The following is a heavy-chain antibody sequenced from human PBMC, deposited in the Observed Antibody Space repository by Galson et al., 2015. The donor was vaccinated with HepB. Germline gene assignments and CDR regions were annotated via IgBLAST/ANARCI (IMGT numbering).Heavy chain of an antibody. CDR1: GYTFTSYA. D-gene: IGHD5-18*01. Sequence: SVKVSCKASGYTFTSYAMHWVRQAPGQRLEWMGWINAGNGNTKYSQKFQGRVTITRDTSASTAYMEMSSLRAEDTAVYYCAREDPLDGYSYGYWGYYFDYWGQGTLVTVSS. V-gene: IGHV1-3*01. CDR2: INAGNGNT. CDR3: AREDPLDGYSYGYWGYYFDY. J-gene: IGHJ4*02.